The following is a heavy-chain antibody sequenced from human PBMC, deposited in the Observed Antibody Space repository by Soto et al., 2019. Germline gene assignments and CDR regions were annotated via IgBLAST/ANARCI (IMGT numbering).Heavy chain of an antibody. CDR1: GFTFRNNV. CDR2: ITGSDRDT. J-gene: IGHJ4*02. D-gene: IGHD2-8*01. Sequence: EVQLLESGGGLAQPGGSLRLSCAASGFTFRNNVLSWVRQAPGKGLDWVSGITGSDRDTYYADSVKGRFTISRDNSKNMVFLQMNSLRAEDTALYYCAKNGLDNSPSAIDSWGPGTLVTVSS. V-gene: IGHV3-23*01. CDR3: AKNGLDNSPSAIDS.